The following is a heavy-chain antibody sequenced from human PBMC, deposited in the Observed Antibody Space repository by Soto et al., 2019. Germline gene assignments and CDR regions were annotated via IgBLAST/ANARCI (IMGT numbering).Heavy chain of an antibody. J-gene: IGHJ5*02. CDR1: GYSFTSYW. CDR3: ASTAIAAAGNEYNWFDP. V-gene: IGHV5-51*01. D-gene: IGHD6-13*01. CDR2: IYPGDSDT. Sequence: GESLKISCKGSGYSFTSYWIGWVRQMPGKGLEWMGIIYPGDSDTRYSPSFQGQVTISADKSISTAYLQWSSLKASDTAMYYCASTAIAAAGNEYNWFDPWGQGTLVPVSS.